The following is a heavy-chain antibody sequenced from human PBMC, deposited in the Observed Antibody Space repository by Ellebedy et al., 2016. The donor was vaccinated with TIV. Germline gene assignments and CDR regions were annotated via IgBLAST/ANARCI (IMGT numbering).Heavy chain of an antibody. CDR3: AKGARNYSGGQYYYSLDV. CDR2: ISADGLSP. V-gene: IGHV3-23*01. J-gene: IGHJ6*03. Sequence: PGGSLRLSCAASGFTFTKYAVSWVRQAPGKGLQWVSAISADGLSPYFAGSVQGRFTTSRDNFQNTLYLQMTNLRAEDTAVYYCAKGARNYSGGQYYYSLDVWGQGTTVTVAS. CDR1: GFTFTKYA. D-gene: IGHD1-7*01.